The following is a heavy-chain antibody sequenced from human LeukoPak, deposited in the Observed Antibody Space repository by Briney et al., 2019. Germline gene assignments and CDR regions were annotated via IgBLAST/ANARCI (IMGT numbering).Heavy chain of an antibody. Sequence: PSETLSLTCAVYGGSFSGYYWSWIRQPPGKGLEWIGEINHSGSTNYNPSLKSRVTISVDTSKNQFSLKLSSVTAADTAVYYCARESGWCDYWGQGTLVTVSS. J-gene: IGHJ4*02. CDR3: ARESGWCDY. CDR1: GGSFSGYY. D-gene: IGHD6-19*01. CDR2: INHSGST. V-gene: IGHV4-34*01.